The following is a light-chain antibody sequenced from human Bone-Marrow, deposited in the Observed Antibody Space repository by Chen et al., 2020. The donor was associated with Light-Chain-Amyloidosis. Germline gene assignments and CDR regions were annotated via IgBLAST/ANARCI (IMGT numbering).Light chain of an antibody. Sequence: EIVLTQSPGTLSLSPGERATLSCRASQSVNNYLAWYQQKPGQAPTLLIYDAYNRAAGIPDRFSGSGSGTDCTLTISSLEPEDFAVYYCQQRASWPGTFGPGTKVDIK. CDR1: QSVNNY. J-gene: IGKJ3*01. CDR3: QQRASWPGT. CDR2: DAY. V-gene: IGKV3-11*01.